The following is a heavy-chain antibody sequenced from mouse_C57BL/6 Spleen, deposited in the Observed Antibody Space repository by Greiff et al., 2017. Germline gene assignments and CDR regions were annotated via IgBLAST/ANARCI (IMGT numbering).Heavy chain of an antibody. Sequence: EVHLVESGAELVRPGASVKLSCTASGFNIKDDYMHWVKQRPEQGLEWIGWIDPENGDTEYASKFQGKATITADTSSNTAYLQLSSLTSEDTAVYYCTTGYARFAYWGQGTLVTVSA. CDR3: TTGYARFAY. CDR1: GFNIKDDY. J-gene: IGHJ3*01. CDR2: IDPENGDT. V-gene: IGHV14-4*01. D-gene: IGHD6-5*01.